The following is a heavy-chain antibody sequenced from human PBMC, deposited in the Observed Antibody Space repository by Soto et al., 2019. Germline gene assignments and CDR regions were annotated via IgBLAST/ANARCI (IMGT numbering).Heavy chain of an antibody. Sequence: EVQLVESGGGLVQPGGSLRLSCVVSGFNFPDRAMHWVRQVPGRGLEWVSGIYWNSETIGYVDSVKGRFTTSRDNAKNPLDLQMNSLRVEDTAVYLCIKGRNPGGLDYWGPGTLVTVSS. V-gene: IGHV3-9*01. CDR2: IYWNSETI. CDR3: IKGRNPGGLDY. J-gene: IGHJ4*02. CDR1: GFNFPDRA.